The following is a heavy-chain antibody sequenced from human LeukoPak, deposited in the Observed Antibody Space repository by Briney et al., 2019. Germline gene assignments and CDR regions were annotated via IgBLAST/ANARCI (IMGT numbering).Heavy chain of an antibody. CDR2: IYSGGST. V-gene: IGHV3-66*01. CDR1: GFTVSSNY. Sequence: GGSLRLSCAASGFTVSSNYMSWVRQAPGKGLEWVSLIYSGGSTSYADSVKRRFTISRDNSKNTLYLQMSSLRAEDTAVYYCARGRCSSTSCHVDYWGQGTLVTVSS. D-gene: IGHD2-2*01. CDR3: ARGRCSSTSCHVDY. J-gene: IGHJ4*02.